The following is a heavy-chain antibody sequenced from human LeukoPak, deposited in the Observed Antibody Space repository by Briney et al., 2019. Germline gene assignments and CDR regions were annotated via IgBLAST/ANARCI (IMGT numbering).Heavy chain of an antibody. Sequence: QTLLLSCVISGDSASSDSGGWNWVRQSPSRGLGGLGRTYYRSKWCNDYAASVKSRITINPDTSKNQFSLQLNSVAPEDTALYYCARDTTRRFDHWGQGTLVTVSS. V-gene: IGHV6-1*01. D-gene: IGHD1-26*01. CDR3: ARDTTRRFDH. CDR1: GDSASSDSGG. CDR2: TYYRSKWCN. J-gene: IGHJ4*02.